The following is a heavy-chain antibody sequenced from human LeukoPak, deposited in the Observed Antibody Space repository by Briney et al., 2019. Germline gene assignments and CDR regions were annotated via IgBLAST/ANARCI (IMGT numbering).Heavy chain of an antibody. D-gene: IGHD1-26*01. J-gene: IGHJ4*02. V-gene: IGHV4-38-2*01. CDR2: IYHNGST. CDR1: GYSISSGYY. Sequence: PSETLSLTCAVSGYSISSGYYWGWIRQPPGKGLEWIGSIYHNGSTYYNPSLKSRVTISVDTSKNQFSLKLSSVSAADTAVYYCARGSWELPPFDHWGQGTLVTVSS. CDR3: ARGSWELPPFDH.